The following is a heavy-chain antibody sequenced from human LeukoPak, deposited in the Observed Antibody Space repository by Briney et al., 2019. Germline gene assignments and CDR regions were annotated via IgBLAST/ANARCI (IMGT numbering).Heavy chain of an antibody. CDR3: ARGNSLSEFDY. Sequence: AASLKVSCKASGYTFTAYYIHWVRQAPGQGLERMGWINPSSGGTYYVQKFQGRITMTRDTSIGTTYMELSRLGSDDTAFYYCARGNSLSEFDYWGQGTLVTVSS. CDR2: INPSSGGT. CDR1: GYTFTAYY. V-gene: IGHV1-2*02. D-gene: IGHD2/OR15-2a*01. J-gene: IGHJ4*02.